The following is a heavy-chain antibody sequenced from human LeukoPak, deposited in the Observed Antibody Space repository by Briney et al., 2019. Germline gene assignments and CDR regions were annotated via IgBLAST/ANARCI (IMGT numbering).Heavy chain of an antibody. Sequence: ASVTVSCKASGYSFTSYGISWVRQAPGQGVEWMGWISAYNGNTNYAQKLEGRVNMNTDKSTRRAYMEMRRLRSEDTAVYDCARREQWLVRDDYWGQGTLVTVSS. D-gene: IGHD6-19*01. J-gene: IGHJ4*02. CDR2: ISAYNGNT. CDR3: ARREQWLVRDDY. CDR1: GYSFTSYG. V-gene: IGHV1-18*01.